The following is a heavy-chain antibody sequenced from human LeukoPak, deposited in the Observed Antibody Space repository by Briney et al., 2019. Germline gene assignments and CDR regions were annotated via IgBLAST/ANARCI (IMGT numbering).Heavy chain of an antibody. V-gene: IGHV3-23*01. D-gene: IGHD4-17*01. CDR2: ISGSGGST. CDR1: GFTFSSYS. Sequence: GGSLRLSCAASGFTFSSYSMNWVRQAPGKGLEWVSAISGSGGSTYYADSVKGRFTISRDNSKNTLYLQMNSLRAEDTAVYYCAKDLTSTVTTSGAFDYWGQGTLVTVSS. J-gene: IGHJ4*02. CDR3: AKDLTSTVTTSGAFDY.